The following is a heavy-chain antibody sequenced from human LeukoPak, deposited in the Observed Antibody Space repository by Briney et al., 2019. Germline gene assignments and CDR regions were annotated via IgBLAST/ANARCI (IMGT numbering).Heavy chain of an antibody. D-gene: IGHD6-13*01. CDR2: ISGTGGTT. V-gene: IGHV3-23*01. J-gene: IGHJ4*02. Sequence: GGSLRLSCAASGFTFSNYSMSWVRQAPGKGLEWVSTISGTGGTTYYADSVKGRFTISRDNSKNTLFLQFNSLRADDTAVYYCACGGIASVGTIEYWGQGTLVTASS. CDR3: ACGGIASVGTIEY. CDR1: GFTFSNYS.